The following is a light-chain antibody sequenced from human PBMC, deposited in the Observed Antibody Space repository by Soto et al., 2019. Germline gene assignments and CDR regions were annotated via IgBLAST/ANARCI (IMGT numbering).Light chain of an antibody. V-gene: IGKV1-5*01. J-gene: IGKJ5*01. CDR1: QSLNND. Sequence: DIQMTQSPSTLSASVGDRVTITCRASQSLNNDLAWYQQKPGKAPNLLIYDASTLERGVPSRFSGTGSGTEFPLAINSLQPDDFATYYCQQYHRSSLTFGQGTRLEIK. CDR3: QQYHRSSLT. CDR2: DAS.